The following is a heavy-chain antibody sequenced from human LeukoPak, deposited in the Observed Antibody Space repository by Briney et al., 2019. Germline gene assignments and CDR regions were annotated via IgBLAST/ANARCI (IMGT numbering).Heavy chain of an antibody. V-gene: IGHV1-2*02. CDR3: ARAFHPGEMATVEG. D-gene: IGHD5-24*01. Sequence: GASVKVSCKASGYTFTYYYIHWVRQAPGQGLEWMGWNNPKSGGRSYAQKFQGRVTMTRDTSITTAYMELSRLRSEDTAVYYCARAFHPGEMATVEGWGQGTLVTVSS. CDR2: NNPKSGGR. CDR1: GYTFTYYY. J-gene: IGHJ4*02.